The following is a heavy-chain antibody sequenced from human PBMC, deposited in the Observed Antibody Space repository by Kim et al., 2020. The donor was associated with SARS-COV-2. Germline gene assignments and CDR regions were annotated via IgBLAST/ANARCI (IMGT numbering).Heavy chain of an antibody. V-gene: IGHV1-3*01. CDR3: ASSWPYYYYGMDV. Sequence: SQRSQGRVTMTSDTAASTAYMELSSLRSEDTAVYYCASSWPYYYYGMDVWGQGTTVTVSS. J-gene: IGHJ6*02.